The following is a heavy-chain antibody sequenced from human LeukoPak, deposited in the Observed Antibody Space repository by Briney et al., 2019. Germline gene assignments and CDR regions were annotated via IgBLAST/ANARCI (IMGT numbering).Heavy chain of an antibody. J-gene: IGHJ6*03. CDR1: GGSISSYY. CDR2: ISNSGSTE. CDR3: ARSSRYWGGFFMDV. Sequence: LSLTCTVSGGSISSYYMSWIRQAPGKGLEWISYISNSGSTEYFADSVRGRFTISRDNAKNSLFLQMNNLRADDTAVYYCARSSRYWGGFFMDVWGTGTTVTISS. D-gene: IGHD3-3*01. V-gene: IGHV3-11*01.